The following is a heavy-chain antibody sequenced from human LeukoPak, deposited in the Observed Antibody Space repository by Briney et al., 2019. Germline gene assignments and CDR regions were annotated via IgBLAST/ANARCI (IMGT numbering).Heavy chain of an antibody. D-gene: IGHD4-17*01. J-gene: IGHJ4*02. CDR1: GFTFSNYD. CDR3: AKNYGDYEDVFDY. V-gene: IGHV3-23*01. Sequence: GGSLRLSCAASGFTFSNYDMNWVRQAPGKGLEWVSGISGSASSTYYADSMKGRFTIARDNSKNTLYLQMNSLRAEDTAVYYCAKNYGDYEDVFDYWGQGTLVTVSS. CDR2: ISGSASST.